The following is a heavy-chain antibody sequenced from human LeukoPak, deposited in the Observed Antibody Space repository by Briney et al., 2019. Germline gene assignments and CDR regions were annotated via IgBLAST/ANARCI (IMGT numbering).Heavy chain of an antibody. J-gene: IGHJ6*03. CDR2: IYSGGST. Sequence: PGGSLRLSCAASGFTVSSNYMSWVRQAPGKGLEWVSVIYSGGSTYYAAAAKGRFTISRENSKNTLYLQMNSLRAEDTALYYCARDRSPWGGCYYDMDVWGKGTTVTVS. CDR3: ARDRSPWGGCYYDMDV. V-gene: IGHV3-66*02. D-gene: IGHD3-16*01. CDR1: GFTVSSNY.